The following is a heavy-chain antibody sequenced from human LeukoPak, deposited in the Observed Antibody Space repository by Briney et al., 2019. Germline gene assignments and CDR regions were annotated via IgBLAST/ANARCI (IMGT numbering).Heavy chain of an antibody. J-gene: IGHJ4*02. Sequence: PSETLSLTCAVYGGSFSGYYWSWIRQPPGKGLEWIGEINHSGSTNYNPSLKSRVTISVDTSKNQFSLKLSSVTAADTAVYYCARRSGYSYVDYWGQGTLVTDSS. V-gene: IGHV4-34*01. CDR1: GGSFSGYY. CDR2: INHSGST. CDR3: ARRSGYSYVDY. D-gene: IGHD5-18*01.